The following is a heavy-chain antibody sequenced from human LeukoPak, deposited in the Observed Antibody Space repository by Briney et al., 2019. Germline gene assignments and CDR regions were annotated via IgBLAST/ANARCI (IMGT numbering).Heavy chain of an antibody. V-gene: IGHV4-34*01. CDR2: INHSGST. CDR3: ARGRGIAVAGTLYGMDV. Sequence: SETLSLTCAVYGGSFSGYYWSWIRQPPGKGLGWIGEINHSGSTNYNPSLKSRVTISVDTSKNQFSLKLSSVTAADTAVYYCARGRGIAVAGTLYGMDVWGKGTTVTVSS. CDR1: GGSFSGYY. D-gene: IGHD6-19*01. J-gene: IGHJ6*04.